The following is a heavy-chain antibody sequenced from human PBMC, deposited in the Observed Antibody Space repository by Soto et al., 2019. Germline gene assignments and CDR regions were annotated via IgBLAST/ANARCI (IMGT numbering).Heavy chain of an antibody. Sequence: SEKLSVTFTVSGGFIRSGGYFWSWIRQHPGKGLEWIGYIYYSGSTYYNPSLKSRVTISVDTSKNQFSLKLSSVTAADTAVYYCARGVGAYYDILTGYHDYWGQGTLVT. V-gene: IGHV4-31*03. J-gene: IGHJ4*02. CDR2: IYYSGST. D-gene: IGHD3-9*01. CDR3: ARGVGAYYDILTGYHDY. CDR1: GGFIRSGGYF.